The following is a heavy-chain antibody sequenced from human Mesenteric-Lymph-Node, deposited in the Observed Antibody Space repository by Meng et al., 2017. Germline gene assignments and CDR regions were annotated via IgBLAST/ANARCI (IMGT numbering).Heavy chain of an antibody. D-gene: IGHD6-19*01. V-gene: IGHV3-74*01. CDR2: INSDGSTT. CDR3: ARGGEVVSSGWRNYHYYGMDV. CDR1: GFPFSKYW. Sequence: SCAASGFPFSKYWMHWVRQAPGKGLVWVSRINSDGSTTNYADSVKGRFTISRDNAENSLYLQLNSLRAEDTAVYYCARGGEVVSSGWRNYHYYGMDVWGRGTTVTVSS. J-gene: IGHJ6*02.